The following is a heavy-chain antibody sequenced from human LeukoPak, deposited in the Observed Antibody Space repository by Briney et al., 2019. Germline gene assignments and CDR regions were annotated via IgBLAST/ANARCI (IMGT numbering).Heavy chain of an antibody. CDR2: IVGGDGGT. CDR1: GFPISTNG. V-gene: IGHV3-23*01. CDR3: ARGALYYMDV. Sequence: GGSLRLSCAASGFPISTNGMSWVRQAPGRGLEWVSGIVGGDGGTYYADSVKGRFIISRDNSKNTLYVQMNSLRAEDTAVYYCARGALYYMDVWGKGTTVTVSS. J-gene: IGHJ6*03.